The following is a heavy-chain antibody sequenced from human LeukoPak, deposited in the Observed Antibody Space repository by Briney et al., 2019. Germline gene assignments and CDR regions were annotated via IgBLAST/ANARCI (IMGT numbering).Heavy chain of an antibody. Sequence: GGSLRLSCAASGFTFSSYEMNWVRQAPGKGLEWVSYISRGGSSMYYADSAKGRFTISRDNAKNSLYLQMNSLRAEDTAIYYCARIYGDYAFDYWGQGTLVTVSS. D-gene: IGHD4-17*01. J-gene: IGHJ4*02. CDR3: ARIYGDYAFDY. CDR2: ISRGGSSM. CDR1: GFTFSSYE. V-gene: IGHV3-48*03.